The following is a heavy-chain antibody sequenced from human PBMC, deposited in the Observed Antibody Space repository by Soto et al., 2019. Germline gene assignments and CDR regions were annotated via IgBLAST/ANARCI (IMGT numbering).Heavy chain of an antibody. D-gene: IGHD2-15*01. V-gene: IGHV4-34*01. CDR3: ARGHLYCSGGSCYSRAKGYFDY. J-gene: IGHJ4*02. Sequence: SETLSLTCAVYGGSFSGYYWSWIRQPPGKGLEWIGEINHSGSTNYNPSLKSRVTISVDTSKNQFSLKLSSVTAADTAVYYCARGHLYCSGGSCYSRAKGYFDYWGQGTLVTVSS. CDR2: INHSGST. CDR1: GGSFSGYY.